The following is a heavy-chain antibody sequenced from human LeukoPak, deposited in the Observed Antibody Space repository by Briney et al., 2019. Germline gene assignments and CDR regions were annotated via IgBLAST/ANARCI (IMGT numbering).Heavy chain of an antibody. CDR3: ARAPLYRFGKQYYYYYGMDV. CDR2: ISSSSSYI. D-gene: IGHD3-10*01. Sequence: GGSLRLSCAASGFTFSSYSMNWVRQAPGKGLEWVSSISSSSSYIYYADSAKGRFTISRGNAKNSLYLQMNSLRAEDTAVYYCARAPLYRFGKQYYYYYGMDVWGQGTTVTVSS. V-gene: IGHV3-21*01. CDR1: GFTFSSYS. J-gene: IGHJ6*02.